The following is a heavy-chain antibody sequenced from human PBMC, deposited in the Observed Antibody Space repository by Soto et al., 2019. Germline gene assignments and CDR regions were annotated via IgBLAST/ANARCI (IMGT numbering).Heavy chain of an antibody. CDR3: ARDHDYVYNWFDP. V-gene: IGHV3-74*01. CDR2: INSDGSST. CDR1: GFTFSSYW. J-gene: IGHJ5*02. D-gene: IGHD4-17*01. Sequence: EVQLVESGGDLVQPGGSLRLSCAASGFTFSSYWRHWVRQAPGKGLVWVSRINSDGSSTSYADSVKGRFTISRDNAKNTLYLQMNSLSAEATAVYYCARDHDYVYNWFDPWGQGTLVTVSS.